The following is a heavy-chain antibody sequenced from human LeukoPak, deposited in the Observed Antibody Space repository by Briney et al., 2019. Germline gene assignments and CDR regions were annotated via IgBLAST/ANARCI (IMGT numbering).Heavy chain of an antibody. J-gene: IGHJ4*02. CDR2: ISGSSSTM. CDR1: GFTLRSYS. V-gene: IGHV3-48*02. CDR3: ARDRDLGIYDY. Sequence: TGGSLRLSCAASGFTLRSYSIIWVRQAQGRGLEWISYISGSSSTMYYADSVKGRFTISRDSVKDSLYLQMSSLRDEDTAVYYCARDRDLGIYDYWGQGTLVTVSS. D-gene: IGHD3-16*01.